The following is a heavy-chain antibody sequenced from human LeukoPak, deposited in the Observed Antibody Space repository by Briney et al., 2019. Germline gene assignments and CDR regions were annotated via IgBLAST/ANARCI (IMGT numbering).Heavy chain of an antibody. V-gene: IGHV4-59*01. CDR3: ARGSRPTTTVVYFDY. CDR2: FYYTGST. Sequence: SETLSLTGTVSGGSTSSYYWNWIRHPQGKGLEWFRYFYYTGSTNYNPSLKSRVTISLDTSKNQFSLKLSSVTAADTAVYYCARGSRPTTTVVYFDYWGQGTLVTVSS. D-gene: IGHD4-23*01. CDR1: GGSTSSYY. J-gene: IGHJ4*02.